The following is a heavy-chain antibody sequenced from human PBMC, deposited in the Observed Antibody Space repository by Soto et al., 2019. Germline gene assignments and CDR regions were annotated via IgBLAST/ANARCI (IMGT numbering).Heavy chain of an antibody. V-gene: IGHV4-4*02. CDR2: IYHTGTT. CDR1: GGSISSGNW. Sequence: PSETLSLTCAVSGGSISSGNWLTWVRQPPGKGLEWIGEIYHTGTTNSNPSLKSRVTISIDKSKNHFSLKLTSVTAADTAVYYCAGSPRYSSGWHGGGQGILVTVSS. J-gene: IGHJ4*02. D-gene: IGHD6-19*01. CDR3: AGSPRYSSGWHG.